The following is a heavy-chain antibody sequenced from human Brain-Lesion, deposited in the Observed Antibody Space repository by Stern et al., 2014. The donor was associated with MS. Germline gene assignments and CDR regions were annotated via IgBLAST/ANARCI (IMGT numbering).Heavy chain of an antibody. CDR2: IYSSGST. J-gene: IGHJ4*02. V-gene: IGHV4-39*01. D-gene: IGHD4-17*01. CDR3: ARTGDDFGDYSLSY. Sequence: VQLVESGPGLVKPSETLSLTCTVSGGSINTNNYYWGWIRQPPGKGLEWIGNIYSSGSTFYSPSLKSRVTMSVDPSKNQFPLNRSSVTAADTAVYYCARTGDDFGDYSLSYWGQGTLVTVSS. CDR1: GGSINTNNYY.